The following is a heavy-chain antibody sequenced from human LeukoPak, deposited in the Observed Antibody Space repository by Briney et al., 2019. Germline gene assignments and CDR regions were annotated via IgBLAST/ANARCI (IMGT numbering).Heavy chain of an antibody. Sequence: PGGSLRLSCAASGFTFSSYVMSWVRQAPGKGLEWVSTIGGSGGSTYYADSVKGRFTISRDNSKNTLYLQMNSLRAEDTALYYCAKAPPYSSGWFQYYFDYWGQGTLVTVSS. J-gene: IGHJ4*02. D-gene: IGHD6-19*01. CDR1: GFTFSSYV. CDR3: AKAPPYSSGWFQYYFDY. CDR2: IGGSGGST. V-gene: IGHV3-23*01.